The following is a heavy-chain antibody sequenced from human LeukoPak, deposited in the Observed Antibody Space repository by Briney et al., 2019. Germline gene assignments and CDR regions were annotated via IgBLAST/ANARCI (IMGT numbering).Heavy chain of an antibody. J-gene: IGHJ3*02. D-gene: IGHD2-21*02. CDR2: VHYSGTI. Sequence: PSETLSLTCSVSDGSIGTYYWTWIRQPPGKGLEWIGNVHYSGTINYNPSLKSRLTILVDTSKKQFSLRLNSVTAADTAVYFCARDCGGDSYLGAFDIWGQGTMVTVSS. V-gene: IGHV4-59*13. CDR1: DGSIGTYY. CDR3: ARDCGGDSYLGAFDI.